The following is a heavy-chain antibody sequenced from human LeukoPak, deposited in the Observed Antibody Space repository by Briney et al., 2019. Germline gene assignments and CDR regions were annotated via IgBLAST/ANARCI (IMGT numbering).Heavy chain of an antibody. Sequence: GGSLRLSCAASGFTVSSNYMSWVRQAPGKGLEWVSVIYSGGSTYYADSVKGRFTISRDNSKNTLYLQMNSLRAEDTAVYYCAKESGSYYGYNDYWGQGTLVTVSS. CDR1: GFTVSSNY. CDR2: IYSGGST. D-gene: IGHD1-26*01. CDR3: AKESGSYYGYNDY. J-gene: IGHJ4*02. V-gene: IGHV3-53*01.